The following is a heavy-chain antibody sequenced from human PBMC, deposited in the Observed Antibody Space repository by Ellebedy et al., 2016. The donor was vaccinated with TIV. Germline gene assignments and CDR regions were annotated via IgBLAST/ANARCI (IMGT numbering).Heavy chain of an antibody. J-gene: IGHJ4*02. CDR2: INQGGSET. Sequence: GESLKISCAASGFTFGDYTMHWVRQAPGKGLEWVATINQGGSETYYVDSVKGRFTISRDNSKNSLYLQMNSLRADDTALYYCASAARGSGAYESFWGQGTLVTVSS. CDR1: GFTFGDYT. V-gene: IGHV3-7*01. CDR3: ASAARGSGAYESF. D-gene: IGHD5-12*01.